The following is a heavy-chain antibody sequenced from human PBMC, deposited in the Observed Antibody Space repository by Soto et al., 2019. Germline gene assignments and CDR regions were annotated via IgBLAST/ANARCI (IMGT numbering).Heavy chain of an antibody. J-gene: IGHJ4*02. CDR3: ARGIGYAAQDY. CDR1: GFTFSDYW. CDR2: ISGDGSST. Sequence: GESLKISCAASGFTFSDYWMHWVRQVPGKGLVWVSRISGDGSSTSYADSVKGRFTFSRDNAKNTLYVQMNSLRAEDTAVYYCARGIGYAAQDYWGQGTLVTVSS. D-gene: IGHD6-25*01. V-gene: IGHV3-74*01.